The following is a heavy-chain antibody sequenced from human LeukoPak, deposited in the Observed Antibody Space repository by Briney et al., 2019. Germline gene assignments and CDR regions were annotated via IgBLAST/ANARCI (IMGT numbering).Heavy chain of an antibody. J-gene: IGHJ6*03. Sequence: GASVKVSCKASGYTFTSYGFHWVRQAPGQGLEWMGWICDYNGNTNYAQKLQGRVTMTTDTSTSTAYMELRSLRSDDTAVYYCARVGSPAGTSYYYYMDVWGKGTTVTVSS. CDR2: ICDYNGNT. CDR3: ARVGSPAGTSYYYYMDV. V-gene: IGHV1-18*01. CDR1: GYTFTSYG. D-gene: IGHD1-26*01.